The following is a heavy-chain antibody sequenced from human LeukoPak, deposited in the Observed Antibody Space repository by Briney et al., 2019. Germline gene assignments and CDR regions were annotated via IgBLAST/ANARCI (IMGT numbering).Heavy chain of an antibody. CDR3: ARVKRITMIVVVTKEYYVDY. J-gene: IGHJ4*02. CDR1: GGSFSGYY. CDR2: INHSGST. D-gene: IGHD3-22*01. Sequence: SETLSLTCAVYGGSFSGYYWSWIRQPPGKGLEWIGEINHSGSTNYNPSLKSRVTISVDTSKNQFSLKLSSVTAADTAVYYCARVKRITMIVVVTKEYYVDYWGQGTLVTVSS. V-gene: IGHV4-34*01.